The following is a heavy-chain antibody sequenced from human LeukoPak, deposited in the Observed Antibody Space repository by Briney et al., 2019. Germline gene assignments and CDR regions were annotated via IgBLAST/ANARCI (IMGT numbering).Heavy chain of an antibody. J-gene: IGHJ3*02. V-gene: IGHV1-8*03. Sequence: ASVKVSCKASGYTFTSYDINWVRQATGQGLEWMGWMNPNSGNTGYAQKFQGRVTITRNTSISTAYMELSSLRSEDTAVYYCARGLAEWLLGDPDAFDIWGQGTMVTVSS. CDR3: ARGLAEWLLGDPDAFDI. D-gene: IGHD3-3*01. CDR2: MNPNSGNT. CDR1: GYTFTSYD.